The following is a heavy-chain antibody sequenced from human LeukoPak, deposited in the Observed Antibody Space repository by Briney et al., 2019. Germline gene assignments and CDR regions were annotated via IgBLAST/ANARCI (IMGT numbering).Heavy chain of an antibody. CDR3: ARALLWFGEPSHIDY. D-gene: IGHD3-10*01. J-gene: IGHJ4*02. V-gene: IGHV1-18*01. CDR2: ITAYNDNT. Sequence: ASVKVSCKASGYTFTSYGISWVRQAPGQGLEWMGWITAYNDNTNYAQKLQGRVTMTTDTSTSTAYRELRSLRSDDTAVYYCARALLWFGEPSHIDYWGQGTLVTASS. CDR1: GYTFTSYG.